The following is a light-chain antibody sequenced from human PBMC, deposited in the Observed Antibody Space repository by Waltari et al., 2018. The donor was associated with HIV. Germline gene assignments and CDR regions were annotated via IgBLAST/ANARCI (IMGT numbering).Light chain of an antibody. CDR3: QQYNDLPQT. V-gene: IGKV3-15*01. CDR1: QNVGAN. Sequence: EVVTPPYPDTLSVPPGERATLPCRASQNVGANLAWYQVRPGQAPSLLIYGATSRTTGFPARFSASGSGTEFTLTISSLQSEDFAIYYCQQYNDLPQTFGQGTRVDMK. J-gene: IGKJ1*01. CDR2: GAT.